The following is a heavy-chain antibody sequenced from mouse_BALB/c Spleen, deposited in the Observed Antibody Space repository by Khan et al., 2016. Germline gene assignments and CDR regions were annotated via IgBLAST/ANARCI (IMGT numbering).Heavy chain of an antibody. CDR1: GYTFTSYW. V-gene: IGHV1S81*02. CDR2: TNPTNGRT. CDR3: ARIKKIVATYFDC. Sequence: QVQLQQSGAELVKAGASVKMSCKASGYTFTSYWMHWVKQRLGQGLEWFAETNPTNGRTYYNEKFKSKATLTVDKSSSTAYMLLSGPTFEDSAVYSCARIKKIVATYFDCWGQGTTLTVSS. D-gene: IGHD1-1*01. J-gene: IGHJ2*01.